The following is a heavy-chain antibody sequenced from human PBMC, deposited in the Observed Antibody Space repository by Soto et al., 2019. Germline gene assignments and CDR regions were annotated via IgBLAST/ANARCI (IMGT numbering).Heavy chain of an antibody. CDR3: AKDGYYGDYDGWYFDL. CDR2: ISGSGGST. J-gene: IGHJ2*01. D-gene: IGHD4-17*01. Sequence: EVQLLESGGGLVQPGGSLRLSCAASGSTFSSYAMSWVRQAPGKGLEWVSAISGSGGSTYYADSVKGRFTISRDNSKNTLYLQMNSLRAEDTAVYYCAKDGYYGDYDGWYFDLWGRGTLVTVSS. CDR1: GSTFSSYA. V-gene: IGHV3-23*01.